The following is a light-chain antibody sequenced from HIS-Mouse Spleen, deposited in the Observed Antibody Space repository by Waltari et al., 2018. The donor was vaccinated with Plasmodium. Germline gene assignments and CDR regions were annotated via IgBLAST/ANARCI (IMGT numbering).Light chain of an antibody. CDR1: QNICSS. CDR2: YSS. V-gene: IGKV6-21*01. J-gene: IGKJ1*01. Sequence: ELVLTQSPDFQSVTSTEKVTITCRASQNICSSLHGYQQKPDQSPKLLIKYSSQYFSVFPSRFRGSGSGTDFTLTINSLEAEDAATYYCHQSSSLPTFGQGTKVEIK. CDR3: HQSSSLPT.